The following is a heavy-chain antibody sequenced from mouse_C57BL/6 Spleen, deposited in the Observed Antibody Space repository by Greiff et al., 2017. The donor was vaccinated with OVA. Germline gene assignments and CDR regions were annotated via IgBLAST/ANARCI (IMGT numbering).Heavy chain of an antibody. V-gene: IGHV1-64*01. CDR3: TRSKGDYFDY. J-gene: IGHJ2*01. Sequence: VQLQQPGAELVKPGASVKLSCKASGYTFTSYWMHWVKQRPGQGLEWIGMIHPNSSSTNYNEKFKSKATLTVDKSSSTAYMQLSSLTSEDSAVYYCTRSKGDYFDYWGQGTTLTVSS. CDR2: IHPNSSST. CDR1: GYTFTSYW.